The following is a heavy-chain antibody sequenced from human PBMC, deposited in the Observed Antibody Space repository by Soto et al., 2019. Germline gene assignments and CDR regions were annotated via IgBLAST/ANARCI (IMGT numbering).Heavy chain of an antibody. CDR3: AVVIPSIAARRGYYYGMDV. CDR2: IYPGDSDT. Sequence: PGESLKISCKGSGYSFTSYWIGWVRQMPGKGLEWMGIIYPGDSDTRYSPSFQGQVTISADKSISTAYLQWSSLKASDTAMYYCAVVIPSIAARRGYYYGMDVWGQGTTVTVSS. D-gene: IGHD6-6*01. J-gene: IGHJ6*02. V-gene: IGHV5-51*01. CDR1: GYSFTSYW.